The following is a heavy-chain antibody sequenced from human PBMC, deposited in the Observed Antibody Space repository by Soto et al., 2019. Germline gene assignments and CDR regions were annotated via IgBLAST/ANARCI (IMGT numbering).Heavy chain of an antibody. CDR3: ARAPREWCFDY. CDR2: MNPDSGNT. CDR1: GYTFTSYD. V-gene: IGHV1-8*01. D-gene: IGHD3-3*01. Sequence: QVQLVQSGAERKKPGASVKVSCKSSGYTFTSYDFNWVRQATGQEPEWMGWMNPDSGNTGYALKFQGRVTMTRDTSISTAYMALSSLRSDDTAVYYCARAPREWCFDYWGPGTLVTVSS. J-gene: IGHJ4*02.